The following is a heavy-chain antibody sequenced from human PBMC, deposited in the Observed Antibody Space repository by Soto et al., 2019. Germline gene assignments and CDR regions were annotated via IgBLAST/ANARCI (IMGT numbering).Heavy chain of an antibody. CDR2: IYYSGST. V-gene: IGHV4-59*08. CDR3: ARQGTYDFWSGYLPPSYYYGMDV. J-gene: IGHJ6*02. D-gene: IGHD3-3*01. CDR1: GGSISSYY. Sequence: ASETLSLTCTVSGGSISSYYWSWIRQPPGKGLEWIGYIYYSGSTNYNPSLKSRVTISVDTSKNQFSLKLSSVTAADTAVYYCARQGTYDFWSGYLPPSYYYGMDVWGQGTTVTVSS.